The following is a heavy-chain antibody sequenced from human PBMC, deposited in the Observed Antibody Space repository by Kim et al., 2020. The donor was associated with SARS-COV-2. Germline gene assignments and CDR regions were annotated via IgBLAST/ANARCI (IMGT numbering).Heavy chain of an antibody. CDR2: IKPDGSDQ. Sequence: GGSLRLSCAVSGFTFSSSWMNWVRRAPGKGLEWVANIKPDGSDQYYVDSVKGRFTISRDNAKNSLSLQMNNLRVEDTALYYCTSVSLGTPDDFWGQGNLV. V-gene: IGHV3-7*03. J-gene: IGHJ4*02. CDR3: TSVSLGTPDDF. CDR1: GFTFSSSW.